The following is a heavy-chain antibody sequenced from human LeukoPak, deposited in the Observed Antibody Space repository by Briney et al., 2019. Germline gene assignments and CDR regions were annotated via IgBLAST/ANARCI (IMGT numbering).Heavy chain of an antibody. J-gene: IGHJ3*01. CDR3: TRGPYCSGGSCYSLGEFDP. CDR2: ISGSGNNT. D-gene: IGHD2-15*01. CDR1: EFSVGSNY. V-gene: IGHV3-23*01. Sequence: GGSLRLSCAASEFSVGSNYMTWVRQAPGKGLEWVSSISGSGNNTYYADSAKGRITISRDNSKNTLYLQMNSLRAEDTAVYYCTRGPYCSGGSCYSLGEFDPWGQGTMVTVSS.